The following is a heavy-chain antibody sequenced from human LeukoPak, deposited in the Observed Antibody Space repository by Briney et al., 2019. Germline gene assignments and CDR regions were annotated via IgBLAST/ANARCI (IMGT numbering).Heavy chain of an antibody. D-gene: IGHD3-10*01. Sequence: GGSLRLSCVASGFTFSDYGMNWVRQAPGKGLEWVAVIWYDGSNEYYTDSVKGRFTISRDNSKNTLSLQMNSLRAEDTAVYYCARYYGSGSVGGFDYWGQGALVTVSS. CDR2: IWYDGSNE. J-gene: IGHJ4*02. CDR3: ARYYGSGSVGGFDY. CDR1: GFTFSDYG. V-gene: IGHV3-33*08.